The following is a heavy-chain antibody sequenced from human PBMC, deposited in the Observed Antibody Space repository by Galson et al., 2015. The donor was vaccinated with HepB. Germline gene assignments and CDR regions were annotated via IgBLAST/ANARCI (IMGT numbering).Heavy chain of an antibody. CDR2: ISGSGGST. V-gene: IGHV3-23*01. CDR3: AKVGSWYYFDF. Sequence: SLRLSCAASGFTFISYAMSWVRQAPGKGLEWVSAISGSGGSTYYADSVKGRFTISRDNSKNTLYLQMNSLRVEDTAVYYCAKVGSWYYFDFWGQGTLVTVSS. CDR1: GFTFISYA. J-gene: IGHJ4*02. D-gene: IGHD6-13*01.